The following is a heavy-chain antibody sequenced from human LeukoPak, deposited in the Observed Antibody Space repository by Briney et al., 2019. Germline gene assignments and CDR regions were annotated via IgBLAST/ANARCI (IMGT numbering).Heavy chain of an antibody. J-gene: IGHJ4*02. Sequence: GSLRLSCAASGFTFSSYEMNWVRQPPGKGLEWIGEINHSGSTNYNPSLKSRVTISVDTSKNQFSLKLSSVTAADTAVYYCARIVKSSSRPPIDYWGQGALVTISS. CDR2: INHSGST. CDR1: GFTFSSYE. V-gene: IGHV4-34*01. D-gene: IGHD6-6*01. CDR3: ARIVKSSSRPPIDY.